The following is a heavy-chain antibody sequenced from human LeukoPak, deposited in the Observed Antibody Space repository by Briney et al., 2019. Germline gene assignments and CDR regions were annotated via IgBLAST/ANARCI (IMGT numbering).Heavy chain of an antibody. CDR1: GFTFSSYG. Sequence: GRSLRLSCAVSGFTFSSYGMHWVRQAPGKGLEWVAVIWYDGSNKYYADSVKGRFTISRDNSKNTLYLQMNSLRAEDTAVYYCAREYYYDSSGLFDYWGQGTLVTVSS. V-gene: IGHV3-33*01. J-gene: IGHJ4*02. CDR2: IWYDGSNK. CDR3: AREYYYDSSGLFDY. D-gene: IGHD3-22*01.